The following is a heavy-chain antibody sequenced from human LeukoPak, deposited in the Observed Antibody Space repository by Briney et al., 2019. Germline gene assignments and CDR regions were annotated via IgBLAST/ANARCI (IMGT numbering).Heavy chain of an antibody. CDR3: ARDKNGVAFSSSCFGY. Sequence: ASVKVSCKASGYTFTSYYMHWVRQAPGQGLEWMGIINPSGFSTRYAQRFQGRVTTTRDTSTSTVYMELSSLRSDDTAVYYCARDKNGVAFSSSCFGYWGQGTLVTVSS. V-gene: IGHV1-46*01. D-gene: IGHD6-13*01. J-gene: IGHJ4*02. CDR1: GYTFTSYY. CDR2: INPSGFST.